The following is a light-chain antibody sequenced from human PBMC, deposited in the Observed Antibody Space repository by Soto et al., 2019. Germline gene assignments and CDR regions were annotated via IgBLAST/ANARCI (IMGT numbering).Light chain of an antibody. CDR3: QQYGSSPWT. CDR1: QTISSNY. Sequence: ETVLTQSPGTLSLSPGERATLSCRASQTISSNYLAWYRQTPGQAPRLLIYGASNRATGIADRFSGSGSGTDFTLIISRLEPEDFALYYCQQYGSSPWTFGQGTKLEIK. V-gene: IGKV3-20*01. CDR2: GAS. J-gene: IGKJ1*01.